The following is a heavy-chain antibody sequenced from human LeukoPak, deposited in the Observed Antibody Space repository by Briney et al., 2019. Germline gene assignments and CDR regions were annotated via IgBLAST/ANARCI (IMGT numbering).Heavy chain of an antibody. D-gene: IGHD6-19*01. J-gene: IGHJ1*01. CDR3: AKAVPYSSGWLFHR. CDR2: VNGSGYSA. CDR1: GLTFSSYA. V-gene: IGHV3-23*01. Sequence: GGSLRLSCAASGLTFSSYAMSWVRQAPGKGLVWVSSVNGSGYSAYYADSVKGRFTISRDNSKDTLFLQMSTLRVEDTAVYYCAKAVPYSSGWLFHRWGQGTLVTVPS.